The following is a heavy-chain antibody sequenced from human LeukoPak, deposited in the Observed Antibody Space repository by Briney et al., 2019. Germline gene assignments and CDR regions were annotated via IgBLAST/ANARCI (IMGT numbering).Heavy chain of an antibody. J-gene: IGHJ4*02. Sequence: SGGSLRLSCAASGFSFSTYSMNWVRQAPGKGLEWVSYISSSSSATYYTDSVKGRFTISRDNAKNSLYLQMNSLRAEDTAVYYCARDTAGDWTNPYYFDYWGQGTLVTVSS. V-gene: IGHV3-48*04. CDR3: ARDTAGDWTNPYYFDY. CDR1: GFSFSTYS. CDR2: ISSSSSAT. D-gene: IGHD3/OR15-3a*01.